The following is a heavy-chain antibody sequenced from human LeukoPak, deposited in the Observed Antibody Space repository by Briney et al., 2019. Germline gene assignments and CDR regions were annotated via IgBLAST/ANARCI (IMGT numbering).Heavy chain of an antibody. CDR2: IYYSGST. D-gene: IGHD6-19*01. CDR3: ARQGAVARIFDY. Sequence: PSETLSLTCTVSGGSISSYYWSWIRQPPGKGLEWIGYIYYSGSTNYNPSLKSRVTISVDTSKNHFSLKLSSVTAADTAVYYCARQGAVARIFDYWGQGTLVTVSS. CDR1: GGSISSYY. V-gene: IGHV4-59*08. J-gene: IGHJ4*02.